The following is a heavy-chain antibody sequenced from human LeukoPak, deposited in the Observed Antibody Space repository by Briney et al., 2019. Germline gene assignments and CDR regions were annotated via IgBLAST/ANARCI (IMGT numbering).Heavy chain of an antibody. CDR3: ARAPMGIAVAGGSGDWFDP. CDR2: IYYSGST. V-gene: IGHV4-39*07. J-gene: IGHJ5*02. D-gene: IGHD6-19*01. CDR1: GGSISSSSYY. Sequence: SETLSLTCTVSGGSISSSSYYWGWIRQPPGKGLEWIGSIYYSGSTYYNPSLKSRVTISVDTSKNQFSLKLSSVTAADTAVYYCARAPMGIAVAGGSGDWFDPWGQGTLVTVSS.